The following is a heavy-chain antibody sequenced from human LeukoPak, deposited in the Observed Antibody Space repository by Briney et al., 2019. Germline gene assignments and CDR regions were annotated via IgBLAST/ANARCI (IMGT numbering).Heavy chain of an antibody. CDR3: ARGYSYGSNWFDP. V-gene: IGHV4-34*01. Sequence: SETLSLTCAVYGGSFSGYYWSWIRQPPGKGLEWIGEINHSGSTNYNPSLKSRVTISVDTSKNQFSLKPSSVTAADTAVYYCARGYSYGSNWFDPWGQGTLVTVSS. CDR2: INHSGST. J-gene: IGHJ5*02. D-gene: IGHD5-18*01. CDR1: GGSFSGYY.